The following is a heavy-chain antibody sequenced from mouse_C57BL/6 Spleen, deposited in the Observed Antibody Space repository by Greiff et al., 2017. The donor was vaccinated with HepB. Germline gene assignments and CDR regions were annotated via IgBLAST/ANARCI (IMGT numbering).Heavy chain of an antibody. J-gene: IGHJ3*01. CDR2: INPSTGGT. Sequence: VQLQQSGPELVKPGASVKISCKASGYSFTGYYMNWVKQSPEKSLEWIGEINPSTGGTTYNQKFKAKATLTVDESSSTAYMQLKSLTSEDSAVYYCARSAGNYAAWFAYWGQGTLVTVSA. CDR3: ARSAGNYAAWFAY. CDR1: GYSFTGYY. D-gene: IGHD2-1*01. V-gene: IGHV1-42*01.